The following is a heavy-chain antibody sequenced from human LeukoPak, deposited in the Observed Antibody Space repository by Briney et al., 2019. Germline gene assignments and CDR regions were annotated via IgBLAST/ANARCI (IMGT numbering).Heavy chain of an antibody. J-gene: IGHJ5*02. CDR1: GVSFSSYY. D-gene: IGHD5-12*01. CDR3: VRAVGPVGGYDSP. V-gene: IGHV4-59*01. Sequence: SETLSLTCTVSGVSFSSYYWSWIRQPPGKGLEWIGYIYYSGSTNYNPSLKSRVTISLDTSKNQFSLKLSSVTAADTAVYYCVRAVGPVGGYDSPWGQGTLVTVSS. CDR2: IYYSGST.